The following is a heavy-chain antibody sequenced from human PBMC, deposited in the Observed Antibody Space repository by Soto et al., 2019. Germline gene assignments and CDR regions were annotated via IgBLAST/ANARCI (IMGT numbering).Heavy chain of an antibody. D-gene: IGHD2-21*01. J-gene: IGHJ6*03. Sequence: SLRLSCAASGFTFDDYAMHFVRQVPGKGLEWVSGISWNGRSKAYAGSVEGRFTISRDSASNSLYLQMDSLRAEDTALYYCAKDGVSLAYFYYMDVWGKGTTVTVSS. CDR2: ISWNGRSK. CDR3: AKDGVSLAYFYYMDV. CDR1: GFTFDDYA. V-gene: IGHV3-9*01.